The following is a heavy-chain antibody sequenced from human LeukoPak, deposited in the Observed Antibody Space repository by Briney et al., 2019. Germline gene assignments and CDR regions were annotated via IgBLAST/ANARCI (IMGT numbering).Heavy chain of an antibody. V-gene: IGHV3-21*01. J-gene: IGHJ4*02. CDR1: GFTFSIYS. Sequence: PGGSLRLSCAASGFTFSIYSMNWVRQAPGKGLEWVSSISSSSSYIYYADSVKGRFTISRDNAKNSLYLQMNSLRAEDTAVYYCARDDRLGELSPDYWGQGTLVTVSS. CDR2: ISSSSSYI. D-gene: IGHD3-16*02. CDR3: ARDDRLGELSPDY.